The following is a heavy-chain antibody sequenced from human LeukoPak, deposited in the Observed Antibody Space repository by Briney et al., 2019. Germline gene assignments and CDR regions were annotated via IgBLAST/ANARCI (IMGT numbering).Heavy chain of an antibody. J-gene: IGHJ4*02. CDR2: ISGRGDST. V-gene: IGHV3-23*01. CDR1: GFAFSSYA. CDR3: AKDGKDYGGRGGPR. Sequence: PGGSLRLSCTASGFAFSSYAMSWVRQAPGKGLEWVSAISGRGDSTYYADSVKGRFTISRDNSKNTLYLQMNSLRAEDTAVYYCAKDGKDYGGRGGPRWGQGTLVTVSS. D-gene: IGHD4-23*01.